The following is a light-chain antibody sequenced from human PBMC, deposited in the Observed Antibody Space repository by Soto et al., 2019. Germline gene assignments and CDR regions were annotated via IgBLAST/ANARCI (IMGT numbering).Light chain of an antibody. V-gene: IGLV1-40*01. J-gene: IGLJ1*01. Sequence: QSGLTQPPSVSGAPGQRVTISCTWSSSNIGAGYDVHWYQQLPGTAPKLLIYVNSNRPSGVPERFSGSKYGTSASLAITGIQAEDEADYYCQSYDSSLSVYVFGTGTKVTVL. CDR1: SSNIGAGYD. CDR2: VNS. CDR3: QSYDSSLSVYV.